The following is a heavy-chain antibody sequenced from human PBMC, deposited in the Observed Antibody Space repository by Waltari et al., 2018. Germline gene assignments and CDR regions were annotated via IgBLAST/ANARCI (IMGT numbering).Heavy chain of an antibody. CDR1: GGSFSGYY. CDR2: ISGSGGST. Sequence: VQLQQWGAGLLKPSETLSLTCAVYGGSFSGYYWSWIRQPPGKGLEWVSAISGSGGSTYYADSVKGRFTISRDNSKNTLYLQMNSLRAEDTAVYYCAKESWLGFDPWGQGTLVTVSS. V-gene: IGHV3-23*01. D-gene: IGHD3-9*01. J-gene: IGHJ5*02. CDR3: AKESWLGFDP.